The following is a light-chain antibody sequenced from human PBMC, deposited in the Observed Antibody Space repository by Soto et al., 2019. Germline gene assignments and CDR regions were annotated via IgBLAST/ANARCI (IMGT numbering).Light chain of an antibody. CDR1: QSISSW. CDR3: QQYNSYWT. V-gene: IGKV1-5*03. Sequence: DIQMTQSPSTLSASVGGRVTITWRASQSISSWLAWYQQKPGKAPKLLIYKASSLESGVPSRLSGSGAGTEFTLTIRSLQPDYFATYYRQQYNSYWTFGQGTKVDIK. J-gene: IGKJ1*01. CDR2: KAS.